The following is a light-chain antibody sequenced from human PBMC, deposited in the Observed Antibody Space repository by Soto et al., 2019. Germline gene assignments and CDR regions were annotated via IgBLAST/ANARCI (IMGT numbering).Light chain of an antibody. J-gene: IGLJ1*01. CDR1: ITDVGGYNY. V-gene: IGLV2-14*01. CDR2: EVS. Sequence: ALTQPSSVSGSPGQSVTISCTGTITDVGGYNYVSWYQHHPDKAPKLVIYEVSNRPSGVSDRFSGSKSGNTASLTISGLQAEDESDYYCGSYTSANSPFVFGTGTKVTVL. CDR3: GSYTSANSPFV.